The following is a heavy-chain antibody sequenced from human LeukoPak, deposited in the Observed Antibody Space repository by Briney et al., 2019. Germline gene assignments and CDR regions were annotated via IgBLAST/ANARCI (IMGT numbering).Heavy chain of an antibody. CDR1: GYTFADYY. Sequence: ASVKVSCKASGYTFADYYMHWVRQAPGQGLEWMGWINPNSGGTNYAQKFQGRVSMTRDTSISTAYMELSRLRSDDTAVFYCAREEVIAAAGPTLDYWGQGALVTVSS. D-gene: IGHD6-13*01. J-gene: IGHJ4*02. CDR3: AREEVIAAAGPTLDY. V-gene: IGHV1-2*02. CDR2: INPNSGGT.